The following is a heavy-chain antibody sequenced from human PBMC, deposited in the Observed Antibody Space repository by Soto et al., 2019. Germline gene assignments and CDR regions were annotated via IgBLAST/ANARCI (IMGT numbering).Heavy chain of an antibody. V-gene: IGHV1-18*01. J-gene: IGHJ4*02. Sequence: ASVKVSCKASGYTVTSYGISWVSQAPGQGLEWMGWISAYNGNTNYAQKLQGRVTMTTDTSTSTAYMELRSLRSDDTAVYYCARTWTDFWSGYYPFDYWGQGTLVTVSS. CDR3: ARTWTDFWSGYYPFDY. CDR1: GYTVTSYG. CDR2: ISAYNGNT. D-gene: IGHD3-3*01.